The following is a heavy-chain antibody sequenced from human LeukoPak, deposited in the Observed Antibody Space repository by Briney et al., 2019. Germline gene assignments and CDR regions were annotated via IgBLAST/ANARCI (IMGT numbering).Heavy chain of an antibody. D-gene: IGHD3-10*01. CDR2: IYYSGST. CDR3: ARDLLLWFGEFDYFDY. J-gene: IGHJ4*02. CDR1: GGSISSSSYY. Sequence: SENLSLTCTVSGGSISSSSYYWGWIRQPPGKGLEWIGSIYYSGSTYYNPSLKSRVTISVDTSKNQFSLKLSSVTAADTAVYYCARDLLLWFGEFDYFDYWGQGTLVTVSS. V-gene: IGHV4-39*07.